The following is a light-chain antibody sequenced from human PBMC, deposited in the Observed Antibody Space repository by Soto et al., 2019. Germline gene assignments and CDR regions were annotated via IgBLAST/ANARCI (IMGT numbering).Light chain of an antibody. V-gene: IGLV5-45*01. CDR2: YKSDSDK. CDR1: SGINVGTYR. CDR3: MIWHSSAWV. J-gene: IGLJ3*02. Sequence: QAVVTQPASLSASPGASASLTCTLRSGINVGTYRIYWYQQKPGSPPQYLLRYKSDSDKQQGSGVPSRFSGSKDASANAGILLISGLQSEDEAAYYCMIWHSSAWVFGGGTQLTVL.